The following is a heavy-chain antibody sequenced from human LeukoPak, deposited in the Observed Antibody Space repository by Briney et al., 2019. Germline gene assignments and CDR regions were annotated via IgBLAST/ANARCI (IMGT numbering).Heavy chain of an antibody. Sequence: SETPSLTCAVYGGSFSGYYWSWIRQPPGKGLEWIGEINHSGSANYNPSLKSRVTISVDTSKNQFSLKLSSVTAADTAVYYCASRPINYYDSSGYLEYWGQGTLVTVSS. CDR2: INHSGSA. D-gene: IGHD3-22*01. CDR1: GGSFSGYY. V-gene: IGHV4-34*01. J-gene: IGHJ4*02. CDR3: ASRPINYYDSSGYLEY.